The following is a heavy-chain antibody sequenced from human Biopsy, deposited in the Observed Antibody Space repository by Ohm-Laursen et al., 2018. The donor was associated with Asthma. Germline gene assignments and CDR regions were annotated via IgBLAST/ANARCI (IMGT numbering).Heavy chain of an antibody. CDR1: GYTFSSAG. D-gene: IGHD3-10*01. CDR3: ARAVDYSHYYGIDV. J-gene: IGHJ6*02. CDR2: ISVYNGNT. Sequence: ASVKVSCKTSGYTFSSAGITWVRQAPGQGLEWMGWISVYNGNTKVAQKLQDRVTMITDTSTSTAYMELRSLRSDDTAVYLCARAVDYSHYYGIDVWGQGTTVTVS. V-gene: IGHV1-18*01.